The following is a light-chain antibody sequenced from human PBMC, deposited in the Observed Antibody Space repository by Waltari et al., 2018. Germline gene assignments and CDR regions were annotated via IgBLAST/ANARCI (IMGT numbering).Light chain of an antibody. J-gene: IGLJ1*01. CDR3: SSYTTSSTVYV. V-gene: IGLV2-14*03. CDR1: SSDVGTYDY. CDR2: DVT. Sequence: QSALTQPASVSGSPGQSITISCTGTSSDVGTYDYVSWYQQHPGKAPKLMIYDVTKRPSGIAKRFSGSKSGNTASLTISGLQAEDEADYYCSSYTTSSTVYVFGTGTKVTVL.